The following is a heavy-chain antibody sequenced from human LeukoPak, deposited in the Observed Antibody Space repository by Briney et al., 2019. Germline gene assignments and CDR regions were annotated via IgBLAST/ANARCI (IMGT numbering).Heavy chain of an antibody. D-gene: IGHD6-19*01. CDR1: GFTFDDYA. J-gene: IGHJ4*02. CDR3: AKDNRQWLEYYFDY. Sequence: GGSLRLSCAASGFTFDDYAMHWVRQAPGKGLEWVSGISWNSGSIGYADSVKGRFTISRDNAKNPLYLQMNSLRAEDTALYYCAKDNRQWLEYYFDYWGQGTLVTVSS. V-gene: IGHV3-9*01. CDR2: ISWNSGSI.